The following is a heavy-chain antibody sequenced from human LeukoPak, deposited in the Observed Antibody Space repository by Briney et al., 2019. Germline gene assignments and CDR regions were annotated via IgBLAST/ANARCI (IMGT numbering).Heavy chain of an antibody. CDR2: VTYDGNHK. CDR3: ARGSCSGGSCPYDF. J-gene: IGHJ4*02. CDR1: GFIFSNHG. D-gene: IGHD2-15*01. V-gene: IGHV3-33*05. Sequence: PGGSLRLSCAASGFIFSNHGMKWVRQAPGKGLEWVAVVTYDGNHKNYADSVKGRFTISRDNSKNTLYLQMNSLRAEDTAVFYCARGSCSGGSCPYDFWGQGTLVTVSS.